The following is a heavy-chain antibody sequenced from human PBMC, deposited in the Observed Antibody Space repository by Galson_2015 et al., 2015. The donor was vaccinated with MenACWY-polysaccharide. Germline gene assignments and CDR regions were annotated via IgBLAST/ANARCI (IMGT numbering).Heavy chain of an antibody. CDR3: ARVDCSGGHCYFAY. CDR1: GGTFTDYG. Sequence: SVKVSCKASGGTFTDYGFGWVRQAPGQGLEWMGRVIPLADRTNYAPRFQGRVTLTADRSTSTTYMELSSLAPEDTAVYYCARVDCSGGHCYFAYWGQGTLVTVSS. J-gene: IGHJ4*02. D-gene: IGHD2-15*01. V-gene: IGHV1-69*04. CDR2: VIPLADRT.